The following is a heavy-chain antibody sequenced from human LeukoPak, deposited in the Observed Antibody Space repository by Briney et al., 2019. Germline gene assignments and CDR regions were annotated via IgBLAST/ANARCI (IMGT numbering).Heavy chain of an antibody. D-gene: IGHD5-18*01. V-gene: IGHV4-59*01. J-gene: IGHJ4*02. CDR2: IYYNGST. CDR3: ARGGYTYDYDY. Sequence: SETLSLTCTVSGGSISGYYWSWIRQPPGKGLEWIGYIYYNGSTNYNPSLTTRVTISVDTSKNQFSLKLSSVTAADTAVYYCARGGYTYDYDYWGQGTLVTVSS. CDR1: GGSISGYY.